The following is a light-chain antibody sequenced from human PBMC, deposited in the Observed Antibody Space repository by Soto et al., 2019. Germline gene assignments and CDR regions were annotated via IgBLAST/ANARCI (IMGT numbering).Light chain of an antibody. CDR3: QQFKSYPIT. V-gene: IGKV1-9*01. Sequence: DLQLTQSPSFLSASVGDRFTITCRASQGISSDLAWYQQNPGKAPKLLIYAASTLQNGVPSTFSGSGSGTEFTLTISSLQPEDFVTYYCQQFKSYPITFGQGTRLEIK. CDR2: AAS. J-gene: IGKJ5*01. CDR1: QGISSD.